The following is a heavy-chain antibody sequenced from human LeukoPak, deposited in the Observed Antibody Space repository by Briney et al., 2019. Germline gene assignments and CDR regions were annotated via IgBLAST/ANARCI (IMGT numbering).Heavy chain of an antibody. CDR3: ARDQGAPIAVAATFDY. Sequence: ASVKVSCKASGYTFTSYGISWVRQAPGQGLEWMGWISAYNGNTNYAQKLQGRVTMTTDTSTSTAYMELRSLRSDDTAVYYCARDQGAPIAVAATFDYWGPGTLVTVSS. CDR2: ISAYNGNT. J-gene: IGHJ4*02. V-gene: IGHV1-18*04. D-gene: IGHD6-19*01. CDR1: GYTFTSYG.